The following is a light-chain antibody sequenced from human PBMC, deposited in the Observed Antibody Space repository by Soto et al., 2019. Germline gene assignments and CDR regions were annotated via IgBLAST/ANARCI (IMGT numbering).Light chain of an antibody. V-gene: IGKV1-17*02. CDR2: AAS. Sequence: DIQMTQSPSSLSASVGDRVTITCRASQGIRNDLHWYQQKPGKAPKRLIYAASSLQSGVPSRFRGSGSVTEFTLTISNLQPEDFATYYCLQHNSYPLTFGGGTKVEFK. CDR3: LQHNSYPLT. CDR1: QGIRND. J-gene: IGKJ4*01.